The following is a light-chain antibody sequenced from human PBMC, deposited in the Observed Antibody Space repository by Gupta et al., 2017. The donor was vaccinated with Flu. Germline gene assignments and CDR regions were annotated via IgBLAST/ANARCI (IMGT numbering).Light chain of an antibody. CDR2: ATN. CDR3: GVYESSLTAGGV. J-gene: IGLJ3*02. V-gene: IGLV1-51*01. Sequence: VTISCSGTTSNIGTNYVSWYQQVPGYAPKLLIFATNRRPTGIPDRVSGSKSGTSATMTISGLQAGDEAVYYCGVYESSLTAGGVFGGGTKLTVL. CDR1: TSNIGTNY.